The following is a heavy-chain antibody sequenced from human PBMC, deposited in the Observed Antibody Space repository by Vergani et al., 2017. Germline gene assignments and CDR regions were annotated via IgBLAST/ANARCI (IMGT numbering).Heavy chain of an antibody. CDR3: ARDIRLAGGIAAAERIYNWFDP. Sequence: QVQLQESGPGLVKPSETLSLTCTVSGGSISSYYWSWIRQPPGKGLEWIGYIYYSGSTNYNPSLKSRVTISVDTSKNQFSLKLSSVTAADTAVYYCARDIRLAGGIAAAERIYNWFDPWGQGTLVTVSS. V-gene: IGHV4-59*01. D-gene: IGHD6-13*01. CDR1: GGSISSYY. CDR2: IYYSGST. J-gene: IGHJ5*02.